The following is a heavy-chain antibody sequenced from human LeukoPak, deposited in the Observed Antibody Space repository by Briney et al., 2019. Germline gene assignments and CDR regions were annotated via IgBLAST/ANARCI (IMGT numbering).Heavy chain of an antibody. D-gene: IGHD5-18*01. CDR2: ISSSSSYI. V-gene: IGHV3-21*01. CDR1: GFTFSSYS. J-gene: IGHJ6*02. Sequence: PGGSLRLSCAASGFTFSSYSMNWVRQAPGKGLEWVSSISSSSSYIYYADSVKGRFTISRDNAKNSLYLQMNSLRAEDTAAYYCARAVLTDTAMVKNYYYGMDVWGQGTTVTVSS. CDR3: ARAVLTDTAMVKNYYYGMDV.